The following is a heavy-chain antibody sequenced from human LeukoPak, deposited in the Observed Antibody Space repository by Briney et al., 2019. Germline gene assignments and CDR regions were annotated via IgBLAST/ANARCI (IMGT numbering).Heavy chain of an antibody. CDR3: AGDQEPYVWGSYDSGHFDY. D-gene: IGHD3-16*01. CDR2: ISSSISYT. CDR1: GFTFSDYY. Sequence: GRSLSLSCAASGFTFSDYYMSWISQAPRKGMEWDSYISSSISYTNYTDSVTGRLTIYRDNAKHSLYLQMNRLRVEDTAGYFCAGDQEPYVWGSYDSGHFDYWGQGTLVTVSS. V-gene: IGHV3-11*06. J-gene: IGHJ4*02.